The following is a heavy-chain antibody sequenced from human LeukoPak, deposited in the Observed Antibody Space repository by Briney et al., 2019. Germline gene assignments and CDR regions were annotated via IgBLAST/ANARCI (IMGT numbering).Heavy chain of an antibody. Sequence: SETLSLTCAVYGGSFSGYYWSWIRQPPGKGLEWIGEINHSGSTNYNPSLKSRVTISVGTSKNQFSLKLSSVTAADTAVYYCARGLVQRTYYYGSGSTRQGYNWFDPWGQGTLVTVSS. D-gene: IGHD3-10*01. J-gene: IGHJ5*02. V-gene: IGHV4-34*01. CDR3: ARGLVQRTYYYGSGSTRQGYNWFDP. CDR2: INHSGST. CDR1: GGSFSGYY.